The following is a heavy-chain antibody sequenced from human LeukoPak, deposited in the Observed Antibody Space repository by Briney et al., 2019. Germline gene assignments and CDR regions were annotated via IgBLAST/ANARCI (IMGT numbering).Heavy chain of an antibody. D-gene: IGHD3-10*01. Sequence: PGGSLRLSCAASGFTFSSYAMSWVRQAPGKGLEWVSTISSSAYSTYYADSVKGRFTISRDNSKNTLYLQMNSLRVEDTAVYYCARVSGDYYYYSMDVWGQGTTVTVSS. J-gene: IGHJ6*02. CDR2: ISSSAYST. V-gene: IGHV3-23*01. CDR1: GFTFSSYA. CDR3: ARVSGDYYYYSMDV.